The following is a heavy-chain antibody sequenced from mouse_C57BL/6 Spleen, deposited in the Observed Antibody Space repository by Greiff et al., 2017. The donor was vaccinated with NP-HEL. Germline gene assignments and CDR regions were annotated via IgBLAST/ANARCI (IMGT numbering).Heavy chain of an antibody. V-gene: IGHV5-17*01. CDR1: GFTFSDYG. Sequence: EVQGVESGGGLVKPGGSLKLSCAASGFTFSDYGMHWVRQAPEKGLEWVAYISSGSSTIYYADTVKGRFTISRDNAKNTLFLQMTSLRSEDTAMYYCARDTTVVATLHWYFDVWGTGTTVTVSS. J-gene: IGHJ1*03. CDR3: ARDTTVVATLHWYFDV. CDR2: ISSGSSTI. D-gene: IGHD1-1*01.